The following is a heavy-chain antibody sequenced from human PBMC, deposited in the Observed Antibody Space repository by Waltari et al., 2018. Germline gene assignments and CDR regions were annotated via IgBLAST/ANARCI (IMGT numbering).Heavy chain of an antibody. D-gene: IGHD3-22*01. J-gene: IGHJ6*02. CDR2: MNPNSGNT. Sequence: QVQLVQSGAEVKKPGASVKVSCKASGYTFTSYDINWVRQATGQGLEWMGWMNPNSGNTGYAQKFQGRVTMTRNTSISTAYMELSSLRSEDTAVYYCARGAVYYYDSGGYYGMEYYGMDVWGQGTTVTVSS. V-gene: IGHV1-8*02. CDR3: ARGAVYYYDSGGYYGMEYYGMDV. CDR1: GYTFTSYD.